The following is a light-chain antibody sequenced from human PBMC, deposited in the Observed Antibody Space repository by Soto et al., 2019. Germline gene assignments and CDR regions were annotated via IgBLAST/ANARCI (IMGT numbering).Light chain of an antibody. CDR2: LAS. Sequence: DVLVPQSPISQGVTPGEPASISCRSSQSLLYSDGDNYLDWCLQKPGQSPQLLIYLASNRASGVPARFSGSGSGTYFTLKISRVEAEDVGLYYCMQALQTPNTFGQGTRLEIK. V-gene: IGKV2-28*01. CDR3: MQALQTPNT. J-gene: IGKJ5*01. CDR1: QSLLYSDGDNY.